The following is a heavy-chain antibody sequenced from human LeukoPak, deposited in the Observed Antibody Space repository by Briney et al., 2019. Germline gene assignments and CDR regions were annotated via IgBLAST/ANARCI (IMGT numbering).Heavy chain of an antibody. V-gene: IGHV3-11*01. CDR2: IRSSGSTI. Sequence: PGGSLRLSCAASGFTFSDYYMSWIRQAPGKGLEWVSYIRSSGSTIYYADSVKGRFTISRDNAKNSLYLQMNSLRAEDTAVYYCARDHPYYYDSSGYYSPLDYWGQGTLVTVSS. CDR3: ARDHPYYYDSSGYYSPLDY. D-gene: IGHD3-22*01. J-gene: IGHJ4*02. CDR1: GFTFSDYY.